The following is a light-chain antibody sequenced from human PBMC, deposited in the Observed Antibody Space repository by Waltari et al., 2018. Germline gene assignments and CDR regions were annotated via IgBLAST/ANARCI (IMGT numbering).Light chain of an antibody. CDR1: ISDVGGYNY. J-gene: IGLJ1*01. Sequence: QSALTQPASVSGSPGQSITVSCTGTISDVGGYNYVSWYQLHPGKAPKLIIYEVTNRPSGISNRFSGSKSGNTASLTISGLQTEDEADYYCSSYTTTSTYVFGSGTKVTVL. CDR3: SSYTTTSTYV. V-gene: IGLV2-14*01. CDR2: EVT.